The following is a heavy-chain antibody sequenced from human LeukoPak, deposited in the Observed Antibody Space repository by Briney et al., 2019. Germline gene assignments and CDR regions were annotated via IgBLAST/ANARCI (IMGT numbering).Heavy chain of an antibody. D-gene: IGHD2-15*01. CDR3: ASCSGGSCYLDY. Sequence: GGSLRLSCAASGFTFSSYSMNWVRQAPGKGLEWVSSISSSSSYIYYADSVKGRFTISRDSAKNSLYLQMNSLRAEDTAVYYCASCSGGSCYLDYWGQGTLVTVSS. CDR2: ISSSSSYI. V-gene: IGHV3-21*01. J-gene: IGHJ4*02. CDR1: GFTFSSYS.